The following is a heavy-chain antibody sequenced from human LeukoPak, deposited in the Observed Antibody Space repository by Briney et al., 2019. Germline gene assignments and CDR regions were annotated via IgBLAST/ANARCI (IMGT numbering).Heavy chain of an antibody. D-gene: IGHD1-26*01. Sequence: SETLSLTCAVSGGSITTTNWWGWVRQPPGKGLEWIGEVHLNGATNYNPSLESRFSMSIDKSNNHLSLEVISVTAADTAMYYCTRESGTFSPFGFWGQGTLVTVSS. J-gene: IGHJ4*02. CDR1: GGSITTTNW. CDR2: VHLNGAT. CDR3: TRESGTFSPFGF. V-gene: IGHV4-4*02.